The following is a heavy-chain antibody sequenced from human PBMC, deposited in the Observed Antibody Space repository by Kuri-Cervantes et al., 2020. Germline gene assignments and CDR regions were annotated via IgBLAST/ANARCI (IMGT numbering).Heavy chain of an antibody. D-gene: IGHD3-10*01. CDR1: GYTFTYRY. V-gene: IGHV1-8*02. CDR3: ARMRTMVRLRREHYYYGMDV. Sequence: ASVKVSCKASGYTFTYRYLHWVRQAPGQALEWMGWMNPNSGNTGYAQKFQGRVTMTRNTSISTAYMELSSLRSEDTAVYYCARMRTMVRLRREHYYYGMDVWGQGTTVTVSS. J-gene: IGHJ6*02. CDR2: MNPNSGNT.